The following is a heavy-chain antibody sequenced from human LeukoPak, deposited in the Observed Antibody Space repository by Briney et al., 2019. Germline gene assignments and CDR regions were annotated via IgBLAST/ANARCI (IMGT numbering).Heavy chain of an antibody. CDR2: IRYDGSNK. D-gene: IGHD6-19*01. Sequence: GGSLRLSCAASGFTFSSYGMHWVRQAPGKGLEWVAFIRYDGSNKYYADSVKGRFTISRDNAKNSLYLQMNSLRAEDTALYHCARVVGGSSGYAAGWFDPWGQGTLVTV. CDR1: GFTFSSYG. CDR3: ARVVGGSSGYAAGWFDP. J-gene: IGHJ5*02. V-gene: IGHV3-30*02.